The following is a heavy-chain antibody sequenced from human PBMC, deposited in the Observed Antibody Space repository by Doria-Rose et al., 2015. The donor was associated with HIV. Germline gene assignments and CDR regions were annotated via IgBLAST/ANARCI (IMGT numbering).Heavy chain of an antibody. CDR3: ARIKSSRWYHKYYFDF. J-gene: IGHJ4*02. D-gene: IGHD6-13*01. V-gene: IGHV2-26*01. CDR2: MFSDDER. Sequence: QVQLVQSGPVLVKPTETLTLTCTVSGVSLSSPGMGVSWIRQPPGKALEWLANMFSDDERSYKTSLKSRLTISSGTSKSQLVLTMTDMDPVDTATYYCARIKSSRWYHKYYFDFWGQGTLVIVSA. CDR1: GVSLSSPGMG.